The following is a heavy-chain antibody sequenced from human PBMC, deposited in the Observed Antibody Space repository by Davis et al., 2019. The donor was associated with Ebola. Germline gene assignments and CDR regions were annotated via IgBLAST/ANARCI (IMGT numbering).Heavy chain of an antibody. CDR2: VIGSGTT. Sequence: ESLKISCAASGVNFNIYAMSWVRQAPGKRLELVSGVIGSGTTYYAYSVKGRFTISRDTSKNTLFLQMNSLTAEDTAVYFCAKDRTSGDGLWVFDSWGQGTLVTVSS. J-gene: IGHJ4*02. V-gene: IGHV3-23*01. CDR1: GVNFNIYA. D-gene: IGHD3/OR15-3a*01. CDR3: AKDRTSGDGLWVFDS.